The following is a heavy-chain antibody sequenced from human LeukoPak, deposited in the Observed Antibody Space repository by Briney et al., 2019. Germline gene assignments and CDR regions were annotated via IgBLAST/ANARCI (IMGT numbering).Heavy chain of an antibody. CDR2: ISAYNGNT. Sequence: GASVKVSCKASGGTFSSYAISWVRQAPGQGLEWMGWISAYNGNTNYAQKLQGRVTMTTDTSTSTAYMELRSLRSDDTAVYYCARAQYSGYDYGYFDYWGQGTLVTVSS. V-gene: IGHV1-18*01. CDR1: GGTFSSYA. J-gene: IGHJ4*02. D-gene: IGHD5-12*01. CDR3: ARAQYSGYDYGYFDY.